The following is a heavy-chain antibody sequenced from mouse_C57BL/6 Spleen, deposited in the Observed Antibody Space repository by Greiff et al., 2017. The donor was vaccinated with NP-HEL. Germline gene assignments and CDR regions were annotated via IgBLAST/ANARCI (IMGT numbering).Heavy chain of an antibody. V-gene: IGHV1-19*01. Sequence: EVQLQQSGPVLVKPGASVKMSCKASGYTFTDYYMNWVKQSHGKSLEWIGVINPYNGGTSYNQKFKGKATLTVDKSSSTAYMELNSLTSEDSAVYYCARQGSSYFDVWGTGTTVTVSS. D-gene: IGHD1-1*01. CDR2: INPYNGGT. CDR3: ARQGSSYFDV. CDR1: GYTFTDYY. J-gene: IGHJ1*03.